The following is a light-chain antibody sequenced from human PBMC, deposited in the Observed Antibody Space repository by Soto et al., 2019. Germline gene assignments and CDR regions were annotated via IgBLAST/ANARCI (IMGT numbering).Light chain of an antibody. CDR3: QHYNNYLLT. J-gene: IGKJ4*01. V-gene: IGKV1-5*03. CDR2: KAS. Sequence: DIQMTQSPSTLSASVGDRVIITCRASQTISSWLAWYQQKPGKAPKLLIYKASNLESGVPSRFSRSGSGTEFTLTISTLQPDDFATYYCQHYNNYLLTLGGGTKVDSK. CDR1: QTISSW.